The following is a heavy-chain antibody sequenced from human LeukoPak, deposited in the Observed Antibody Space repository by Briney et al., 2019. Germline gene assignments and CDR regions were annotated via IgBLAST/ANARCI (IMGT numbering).Heavy chain of an antibody. CDR2: IYSGGST. J-gene: IGHJ4*02. D-gene: IGHD3-9*01. CDR1: GFTVSSNY. Sequence: GGSLRLSCAASGFTVSSNYMSWVRQAPGKGLEWVSVIYSGGSTYYADSVKGRFTISRDNSKNTLYLQMNSLRAEDTAVYYCARGEGYYDILTGPLDYWGQGTLVTVSS. CDR3: ARGEGYYDILTGPLDY. V-gene: IGHV3-53*01.